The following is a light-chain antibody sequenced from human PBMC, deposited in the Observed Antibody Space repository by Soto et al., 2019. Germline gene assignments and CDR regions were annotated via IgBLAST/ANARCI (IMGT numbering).Light chain of an antibody. Sequence: DIQMTQSPSSLSASVGDRVTITCRASQSISSYLNWYQQKPGKAPKLLIYGASSYQSGVPSRFSGSGSGTDFTLTISSLQPEDFAYYYCQKSYSTQYTFGQGTKQEIK. CDR1: QSISSY. V-gene: IGKV1-39*01. CDR3: QKSYSTQYT. J-gene: IGKJ2*01. CDR2: GAS.